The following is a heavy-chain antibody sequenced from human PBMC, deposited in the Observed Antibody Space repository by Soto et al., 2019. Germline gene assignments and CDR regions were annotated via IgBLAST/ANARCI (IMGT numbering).Heavy chain of an antibody. J-gene: IGHJ4*02. CDR1: GGSISSSNW. CDR2: IYHSGST. Sequence: QVQLQESGPGLVKPSGTLCLTCAVSGGSISSSNWWSWVRQPPGKGLEWIGEIYHSGSTNYNPSLKSRVTISVDKSKNQFSLKLSSVTAADTAVYYCASLPGGYSYGYYFDYWGQGTLVTVSS. D-gene: IGHD5-18*01. CDR3: ASLPGGYSYGYYFDY. V-gene: IGHV4-4*02.